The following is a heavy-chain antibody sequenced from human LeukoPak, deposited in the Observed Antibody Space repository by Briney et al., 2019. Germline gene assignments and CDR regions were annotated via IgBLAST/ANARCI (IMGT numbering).Heavy chain of an antibody. CDR1: GGSISSYY. D-gene: IGHD3-3*01. CDR3: ARYQRITIFGVVITDNWFDP. CDR2: IYYSGST. Sequence: PSETLSLTCTVSGGSISSYYWSWIRQPPGKGLEWIGYIYYSGSTNYNPSLKSRVTISVDTSKNQFSLKLSSVTAADTAVYYCARYQRITIFGVVITDNWFDPWGQGTLVTVSS. V-gene: IGHV4-59*12. J-gene: IGHJ5*02.